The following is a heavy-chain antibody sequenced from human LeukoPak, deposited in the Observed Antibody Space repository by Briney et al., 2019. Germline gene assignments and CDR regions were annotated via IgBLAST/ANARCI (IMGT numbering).Heavy chain of an antibody. CDR1: GGSISSYY. V-gene: IGHV4-59*08. J-gene: IGHJ4*02. CDR2: IYYSGST. CDR3: ARHERPSGYSGGFDY. D-gene: IGHD5-12*01. Sequence: SETLSLTCTVSGGSISSYYWSWIRQPPGKGLEWIGYIYYSGSTNYNPSLKSRVTISVDTSKNQFSLKLSSVTAADTAVYYCARHERPSGYSGGFDYWGQGTPVTVSS.